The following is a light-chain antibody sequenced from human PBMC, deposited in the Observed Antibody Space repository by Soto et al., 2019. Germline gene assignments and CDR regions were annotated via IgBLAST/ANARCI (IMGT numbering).Light chain of an antibody. CDR2: GAS. CDR1: QSVSSSY. V-gene: IGKV3-20*01. CDR3: QPCDPSGT. J-gene: IGKJ1*01. Sequence: EIVLTQSPGTLSLSPGERATLSCRASQSVSSSYLAWYQQKPGQAPRLLIYGASSRATGIPDRFSGIGSGTDFTLTITRMQPEDFAVDYCQPCDPSGTFGQGTKVDIK.